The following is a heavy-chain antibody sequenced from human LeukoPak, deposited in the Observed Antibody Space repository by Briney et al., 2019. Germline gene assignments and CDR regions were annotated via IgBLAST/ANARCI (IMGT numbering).Heavy chain of an antibody. Sequence: GASVKVSCKASGYTFTSYDINWVRQATGQGLEWMGWMNPNSGNTGYAQKFQGRVTMTRDTSISTAYMELSSLRSGDTAVYYCAKAGIVATMNADWFDPWGQGTLVTVSS. CDR2: MNPNSGNT. J-gene: IGHJ5*02. D-gene: IGHD5-12*01. CDR1: GYTFTSYD. CDR3: AKAGIVATMNADWFDP. V-gene: IGHV1-8*01.